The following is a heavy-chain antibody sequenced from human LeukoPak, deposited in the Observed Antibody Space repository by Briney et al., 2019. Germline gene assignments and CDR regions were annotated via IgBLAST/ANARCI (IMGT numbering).Heavy chain of an antibody. CDR3: AKRSLTPLYYFDY. CDR2: ISGSGGST. V-gene: IGHV3-23*01. CDR1: GFTFSSYA. J-gene: IGHJ4*02. D-gene: IGHD2-15*01. Sequence: QAGGSLRLSCAGSGFTFSSYAMSWVRQAPGKGLEWVSAISGSGGSTYYADSVRGRFTISRDNSKNTLYLQMNSLRVEDTAVYYCAKRSLTPLYYFDYWGQGTLVTVTS.